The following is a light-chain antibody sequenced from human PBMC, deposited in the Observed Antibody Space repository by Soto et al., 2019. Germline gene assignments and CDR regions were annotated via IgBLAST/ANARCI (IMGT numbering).Light chain of an antibody. V-gene: IGKV1-5*01. J-gene: IGKJ1*01. CDR3: QQYNTYFRT. Sequence: DIQMTQSPSTLSASIGDRVTITCRASQSISSWLAWYQQKPGKAPKLLIYDASSLQSGVPSRFSGSGSGTEFTLTISSLQPDDFATYYFQQYNTYFRTFGQGTKVEIK. CDR1: QSISSW. CDR2: DAS.